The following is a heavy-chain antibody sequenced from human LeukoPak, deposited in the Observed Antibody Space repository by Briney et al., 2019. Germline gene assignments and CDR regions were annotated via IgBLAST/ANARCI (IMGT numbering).Heavy chain of an antibody. CDR2: IYYSGST. V-gene: IGHV4-59*11. Sequence: PSETLSLTCTVSGGSISSHYWSWIRQPPGKGLEWIGYIYYSGSTNYNPSLKSRVTISVDTSKNQFSLKLSSVTAADTAVYYCARVYGGNPQAGGLNWFGPWGQGTLVTVSS. D-gene: IGHD4-23*01. CDR1: GGSISSHY. J-gene: IGHJ5*02. CDR3: ARVYGGNPQAGGLNWFGP.